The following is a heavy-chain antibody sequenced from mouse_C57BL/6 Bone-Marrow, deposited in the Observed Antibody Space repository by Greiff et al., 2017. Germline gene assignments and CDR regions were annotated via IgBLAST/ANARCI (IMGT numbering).Heavy chain of an antibody. J-gene: IGHJ3*01. D-gene: IGHD3-3*01. CDR3: ARGGDGFAY. CDR1: GYTFTSYW. Sequence: VQLQQPGAELVRPGTSVKLSCKASGYTFTSYWMHWVKQRPGQGLEWIGVIDPSDSYTNYNQKFKGKATLTVDTSSSTAYMQLSSLTSEDSAVYYCARGGDGFAYWGQGTRVTVSA. CDR2: IDPSDSYT. V-gene: IGHV1-59*01.